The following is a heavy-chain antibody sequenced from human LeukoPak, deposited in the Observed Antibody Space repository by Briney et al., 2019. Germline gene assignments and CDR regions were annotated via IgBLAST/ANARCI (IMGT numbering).Heavy chain of an antibody. CDR2: IGSSGSTV. Sequence: GGSLRLSCAASGFTFSSYSMNWVRQAPGKGLEWVSYIGSSGSTVYYADSVKGRFTNSRDNAKNSLYLQMNSLRDEDTAVYYCARDTPLYADSPDAFDIWGQGTMVTVSS. J-gene: IGHJ3*02. CDR3: ARDTPLYADSPDAFDI. V-gene: IGHV3-48*02. D-gene: IGHD2/OR15-2a*01. CDR1: GFTFSSYS.